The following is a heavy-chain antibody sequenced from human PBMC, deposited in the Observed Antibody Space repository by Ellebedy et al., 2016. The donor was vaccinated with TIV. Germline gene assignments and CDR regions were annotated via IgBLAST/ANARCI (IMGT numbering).Heavy chain of an antibody. D-gene: IGHD3-10*01. J-gene: IGHJ4*02. CDR3: ARELEATILRGVTFDY. V-gene: IGHV4-34*01. Sequence: SETLSLXXAVYGGSFSGYYWSWIRQPPGKGLEWIGEINHSGSTNYNPSLKSRVTISVDTSKNQFSLKLSSVTAADTAVYYCARELEATILRGVTFDYWGQGTLVTVSS. CDR2: INHSGST. CDR1: GGSFSGYY.